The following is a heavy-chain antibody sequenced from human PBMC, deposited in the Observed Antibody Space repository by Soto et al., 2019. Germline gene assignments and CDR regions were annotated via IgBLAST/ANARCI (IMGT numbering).Heavy chain of an antibody. CDR2: TYYRSKWYN. CDR3: ARAPGPRLGYSSSWSFDY. J-gene: IGHJ4*02. V-gene: IGHV6-1*01. CDR1: GDSVSSNSAA. D-gene: IGHD6-13*01. Sequence: SQTLSLTCAISGDSVSSNSAAWNWIRQSPSRGLEWLGRTYYRSKWYNDYAVSVKSRITINPDTSKNQFSLQLNSVTPEETAVYYCARAPGPRLGYSSSWSFDYWGQGTLVTVSS.